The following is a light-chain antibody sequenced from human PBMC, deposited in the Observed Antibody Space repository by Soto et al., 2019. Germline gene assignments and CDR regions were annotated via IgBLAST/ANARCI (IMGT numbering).Light chain of an antibody. CDR3: MQGRHWART. V-gene: IGKV2-30*02. Sequence: DVVMTQSSLSLPVTLGQPASISCRSSQSLLHSDGDTSLNWFQQRPGQSPRRLIYKASKRDSRVPDRFSGSGSGTDFALNISRVEAEDVGVYHCMQGRHWARTFGQGTKVEI. CDR2: KAS. CDR1: QSLLHSDGDTS. J-gene: IGKJ1*01.